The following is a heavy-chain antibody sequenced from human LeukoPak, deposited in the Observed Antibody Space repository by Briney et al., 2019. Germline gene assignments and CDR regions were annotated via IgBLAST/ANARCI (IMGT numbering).Heavy chain of an antibody. D-gene: IGHD6-19*01. CDR3: AXXPRSSGWFCDY. CDR1: GYTFTSYD. J-gene: IGHJ4*02. CDR2: MSPNSGTT. V-gene: IGHV1-8*01. Sequence: GASVKVSCKASGYTFTSYDINWVRQATGQGLEWMGWMSPNSGTTGYAQKFQGRVTMTRDTSISTAYMELSRLRSDDTAVYYCAXXPRSSGWFCDYWGQGTLVTVSS.